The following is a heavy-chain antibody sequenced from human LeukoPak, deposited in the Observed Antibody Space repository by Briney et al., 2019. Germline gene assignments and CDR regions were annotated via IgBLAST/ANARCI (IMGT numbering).Heavy chain of an antibody. Sequence: PGGSLRLSCAVSGFTFSSYSMNWVRQAPGKGLEWVSSISSSSSYIYYADSVKGRFTISRDNAKNSLYLQMNSLRAEDTAVYYCARGESIAAAGTVDYWGQGTLVTVSS. D-gene: IGHD6-13*01. CDR2: ISSSSSYI. V-gene: IGHV3-21*01. J-gene: IGHJ4*02. CDR1: GFTFSSYS. CDR3: ARGESIAAAGTVDY.